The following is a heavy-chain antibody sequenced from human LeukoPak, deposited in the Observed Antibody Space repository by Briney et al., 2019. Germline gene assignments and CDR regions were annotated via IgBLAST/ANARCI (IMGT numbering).Heavy chain of an antibody. Sequence: GESLKISCKGSGYSFTSYWIAWVRQMPGKGLEWMGIIYPGDSDARYSPSFQGQVTFSADKSISTACLQWSSLKASDAAIYYCARPPVLGASGYYYGLDVWGQGTTVTVSS. CDR3: ARPPVLGASGYYYGLDV. J-gene: IGHJ6*02. V-gene: IGHV5-51*01. CDR2: IYPGDSDA. CDR1: GYSFTSYW. D-gene: IGHD3-16*01.